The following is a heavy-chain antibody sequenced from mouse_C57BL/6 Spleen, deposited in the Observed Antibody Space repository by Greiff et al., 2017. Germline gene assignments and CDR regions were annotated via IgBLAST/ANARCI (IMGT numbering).Heavy chain of an antibody. Sequence: EVHLVESGEGLVKPGGSLKLSCAASGFTFSSYAMSWVRQTPEKRLEWVAYISSGGDYIYYADTVKGRFTISRDNARNTLYLQMSSLKSEDTAMYYCTRGGSSGYGAYWGQGTLVTVSA. D-gene: IGHD3-2*02. V-gene: IGHV5-9-1*02. CDR3: TRGGSSGYGAY. CDR2: ISSGGDYI. J-gene: IGHJ3*01. CDR1: GFTFSSYA.